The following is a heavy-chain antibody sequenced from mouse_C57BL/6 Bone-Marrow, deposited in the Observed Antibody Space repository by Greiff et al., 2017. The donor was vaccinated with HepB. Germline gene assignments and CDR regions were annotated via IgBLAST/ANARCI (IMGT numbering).Heavy chain of an antibody. Sequence: QVQLQQSGAELVRPGASVKLSCKASGYTFTDYYITWVKQRPGQGLEWIARIYPGSGNTYYNEKFKGKATLTLDTSSSTAYMQLSSLTSEDSAIYCCARWDYMFAYGGQGTLVTVTA. CDR2: IYPGSGNT. CDR1: GYTFTDYY. V-gene: IGHV1-76*01. J-gene: IGHJ3*01. CDR3: ARWDYMFAY. D-gene: IGHD2-13*01.